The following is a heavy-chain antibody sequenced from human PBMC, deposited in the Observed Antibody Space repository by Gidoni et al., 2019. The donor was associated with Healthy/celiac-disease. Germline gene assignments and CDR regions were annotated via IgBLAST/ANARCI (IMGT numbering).Heavy chain of an antibody. D-gene: IGHD5-18*01. CDR3: AKDRYSYGQYYFDY. Sequence: EVQLVESGGGLVQPGRSLRLSCAASGFTFDDYAMHWVRQAPGKGLGWVSCISWNSGSIGYADSVKGRFTISRDNAKNSLYLQMNSLRAEDTALYYCAKDRYSYGQYYFDYWGQGTLVTVSS. J-gene: IGHJ4*02. V-gene: IGHV3-9*01. CDR2: ISWNSGSI. CDR1: GFTFDDYA.